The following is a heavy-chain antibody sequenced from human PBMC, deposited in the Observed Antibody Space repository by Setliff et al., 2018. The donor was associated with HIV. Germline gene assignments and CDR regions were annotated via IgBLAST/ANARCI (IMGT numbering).Heavy chain of an antibody. CDR1: GFTFSSYW. D-gene: IGHD1-26*01. CDR2: INGGTTT. J-gene: IGHJ6*02. V-gene: IGHV3-53*01. Sequence: PGGSLRLSCAASGFTFSSYWMSWVRQAPGKGLEWVSVINGGTTTYDADFVKGRFTISRDNSKNTLYLQMNSLRAEDTAVYYCAKPLTQWGVSPYHYAVDVWGQGTTVTVSS. CDR3: AKPLTQWGVSPYHYAVDV.